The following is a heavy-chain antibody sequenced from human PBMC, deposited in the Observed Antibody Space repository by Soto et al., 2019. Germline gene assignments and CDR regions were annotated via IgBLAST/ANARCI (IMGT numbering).Heavy chain of an antibody. Sequence: PRGSLRLSCAASGFTFSSYGMHWVRQAPGKGLEWVAVISYDGSNKYYADSVKGRFTISRDNSKNTLYLQMNSLRAEDTAVYYCAKDLAAAADYWGQGTLVTVSS. CDR2: ISYDGSNK. D-gene: IGHD6-13*01. J-gene: IGHJ4*02. V-gene: IGHV3-30*18. CDR3: AKDLAAAADY. CDR1: GFTFSSYG.